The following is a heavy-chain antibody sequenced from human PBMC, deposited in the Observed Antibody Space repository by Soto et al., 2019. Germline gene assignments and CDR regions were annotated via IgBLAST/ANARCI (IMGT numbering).Heavy chain of an antibody. D-gene: IGHD6-6*01. J-gene: IGHJ3*02. CDR2: INAGNGNT. CDR3: ARARPYPLAFYI. V-gene: IGHV1-3*01. CDR1: GYTFTSYA. Sequence: GASVKVSCKASGYTFTSYAMHWVRQAPGQRLEWMGWINAGNGNTKYSQNFQGRVTITGDTSASTAYMELSSLRSEDTAVYYCARARPYPLAFYIWGQGTMVTVSS.